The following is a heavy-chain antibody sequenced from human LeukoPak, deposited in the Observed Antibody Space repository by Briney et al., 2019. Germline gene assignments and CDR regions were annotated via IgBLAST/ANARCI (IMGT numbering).Heavy chain of an antibody. D-gene: IGHD3-22*01. CDR2: IYPNDSDT. Sequence: GGSLEISCKGSGYNFTNYWIAWVRQMPGKGLEWMGSIYPNDSDTRYRPSFQGQVNISADKSINTAYLQWSSLKASDTAMYFCARPNITYYYDSSGYDGFDVWGQGTMVTVSS. CDR3: ARPNITYYYDSSGYDGFDV. CDR1: GYNFTNYW. J-gene: IGHJ3*01. V-gene: IGHV5-51*01.